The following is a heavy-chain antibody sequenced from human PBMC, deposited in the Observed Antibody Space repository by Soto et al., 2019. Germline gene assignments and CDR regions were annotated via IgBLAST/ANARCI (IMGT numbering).Heavy chain of an antibody. CDR2: IYHSGST. CDR3: ARGNPVLRYFDWLRSWFDP. J-gene: IGHJ5*02. CDR1: GGSISSGGYS. V-gene: IGHV4-30-2*01. Sequence: SETLSLTCAVSGGSISSGGYSWSWIRQPPGKGLEWIGYIYHSGSTYYNPSLKSRVTISVDTSKNQFSLKLSSVTAADTAVYYCARGNPVLRYFDWLRSWFDPWGQGTLVTVSS. D-gene: IGHD3-9*01.